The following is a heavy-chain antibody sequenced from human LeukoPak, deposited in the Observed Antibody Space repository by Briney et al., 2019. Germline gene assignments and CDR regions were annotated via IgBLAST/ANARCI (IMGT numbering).Heavy chain of an antibody. CDR1: GFTFSSYA. CDR2: ISGSGGST. V-gene: IGHV3-23*01. D-gene: IGHD3-3*01. J-gene: IGHJ6*03. Sequence: GGSLRLSCAASGFTFSSYAMSWVRQAPGKGLEWVSAISGSGGSTYYADSVKGRFTISRDNSKNTLYLQMNSLRAEDTAVYYCARAEGVTILWGGYYMDVWGKGTTVTVSS. CDR3: ARAEGVTILWGGYYMDV.